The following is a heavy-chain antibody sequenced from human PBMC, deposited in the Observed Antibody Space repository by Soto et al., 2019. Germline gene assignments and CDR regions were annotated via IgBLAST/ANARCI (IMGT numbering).Heavy chain of an antibody. CDR1: GGSIGSAACY. Sequence: SETLSLTWTVSGGSIGSAACYWSCLLQHPGEGLEWIGYISHSGSTYYNPSLKSRVIISVDTSKNQFSLSLTSVTAADTAVYYCAREYTYGSNFFDCWGQGALVTVSS. CDR3: AREYTYGSNFFDC. D-gene: IGHD5-18*01. CDR2: ISHSGST. V-gene: IGHV4-31*02. J-gene: IGHJ4*02.